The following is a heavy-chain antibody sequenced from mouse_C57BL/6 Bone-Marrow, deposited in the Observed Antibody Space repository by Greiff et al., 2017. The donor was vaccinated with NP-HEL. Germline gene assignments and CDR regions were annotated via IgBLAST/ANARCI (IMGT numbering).Heavy chain of an antibody. D-gene: IGHD2-13*01. CDR2: ISSGSGNI. V-gene: IGHV5-17*01. CDR1: GFTFRDYG. J-gene: IGHJ2*01. CDR3: ARHWDVVNY. Sequence: EVQLVESGGGLAKPGGSLKLSCAASGFTFRDYGMHWVRQATEKGLEWIAYISSGSGNIYYAETVKGRSTITRDNAKHTLFLYMTSLRSEDTAMYYYARHWDVVNYWGQGTTLTVSS.